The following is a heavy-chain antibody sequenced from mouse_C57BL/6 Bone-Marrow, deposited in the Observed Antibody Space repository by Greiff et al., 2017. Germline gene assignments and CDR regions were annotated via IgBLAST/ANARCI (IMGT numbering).Heavy chain of an antibody. CDR3: ARGYYYDSAMNY. D-gene: IGHD2-4*01. Sequence: EVQLVESGPELVKPGASVKISCKASGYSFTDYNMNWVKQSNGKSLEWIGVINPNYGTTSYNQKFKGKATLTVDQSSSTSYMQLYSLTSEESSVYYCARGYYYDSAMNYWGQGTSVTVSS. CDR1: GYSFTDYN. V-gene: IGHV1-39*01. CDR2: INPNYGTT. J-gene: IGHJ4*01.